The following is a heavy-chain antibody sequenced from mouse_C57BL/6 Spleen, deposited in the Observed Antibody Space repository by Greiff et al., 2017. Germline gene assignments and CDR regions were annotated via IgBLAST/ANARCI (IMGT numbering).Heavy chain of an antibody. CDR1: GYTFTSYW. CDR3: AGASGSSSLFAY. J-gene: IGHJ3*01. Sequence: QVQLQQPGAELVKPGASVKLSCKASGYTFTSYWMQWVQQRPGQGLEWIGEIDPSDSYTNYNQKFKGKATLTVDTSSSTAYMQLSSLTSEDSAVYYCAGASGSSSLFAYWGQGTLVTVSA. D-gene: IGHD1-1*01. V-gene: IGHV1-50*01. CDR2: IDPSDSYT.